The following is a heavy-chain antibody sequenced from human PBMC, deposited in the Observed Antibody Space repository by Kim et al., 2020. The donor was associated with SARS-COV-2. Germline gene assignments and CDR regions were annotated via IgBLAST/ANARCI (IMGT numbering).Heavy chain of an antibody. D-gene: IGHD1-7*01. J-gene: IGHJ4*02. CDR2: ISYDGSNK. CDR3: AKANWNWDAPFDY. V-gene: IGHV3-30*18. Sequence: GGSLRLSCAASGFTFSSYGMHWVRQAPGKGLEWVAVISYDGSNKYYADSVKGRFTISRDNSKNTLYLQMNSLRAEVTAVYYCAKANWNWDAPFDYWGQGTLVTVSS. CDR1: GFTFSSYG.